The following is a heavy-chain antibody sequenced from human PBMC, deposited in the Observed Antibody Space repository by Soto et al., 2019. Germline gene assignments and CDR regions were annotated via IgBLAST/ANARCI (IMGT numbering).Heavy chain of an antibody. D-gene: IGHD3-3*01. CDR2: IYYSGST. CDR1: GGSISSGDYY. Sequence: KPSETLSLTCTVSGGSISSGDYYWSWIRQPPGKGLEWIGYIYYSGSTYYNPSLKSRVTISVDTSKNQFSLKLSSVTAADTAVYYCAREPFGHSYDFWSGSGVWGQGTTVTVSS. V-gene: IGHV4-30-4*01. J-gene: IGHJ6*02. CDR3: AREPFGHSYDFWSGSGV.